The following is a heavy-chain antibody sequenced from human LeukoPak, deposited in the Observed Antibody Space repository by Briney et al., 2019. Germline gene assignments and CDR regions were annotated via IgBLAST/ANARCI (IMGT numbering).Heavy chain of an antibody. CDR3: ARVGYCSGGSCYWFDP. D-gene: IGHD2-15*01. CDR1: GYSINSGYY. J-gene: IGHJ5*02. V-gene: IGHV4-61*01. Sequence: SVTVSLTCAVSGYSINSGYYWGWIRQPPGKGLEWIGYIYYSGSTNYNPPLKSRVTISVDTSKNEFSLKLSSVTAADTDVYYCARVGYCSGGSCYWFDPWGQGTLVTVSS. CDR2: IYYSGST.